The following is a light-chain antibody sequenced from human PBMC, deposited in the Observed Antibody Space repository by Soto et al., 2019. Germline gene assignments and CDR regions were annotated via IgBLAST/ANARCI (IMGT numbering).Light chain of an antibody. Sequence: DIQMTQSPSSLSASVGDRVTITCRASQSISSYLNWYQQKPGKAPKLLIYAASSLQTEVPSRFSGSGSGTDFTLTISSLQPEDFATYYCQQSYSTRHPITFGQGTRLEIK. CDR2: AAS. CDR3: QQSYSTRHPIT. J-gene: IGKJ5*01. CDR1: QSISSY. V-gene: IGKV1-39*01.